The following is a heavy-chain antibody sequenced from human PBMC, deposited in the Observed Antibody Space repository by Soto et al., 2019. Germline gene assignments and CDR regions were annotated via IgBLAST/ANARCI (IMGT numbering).Heavy chain of an antibody. J-gene: IGHJ4*02. CDR2: ILQNGET. Sequence: PGGSLRLSCVASGFTLSTYTMSWVRQAPGKGLEWVSAILQNGETYYADSVWGRFTISRDNSNNIVHLQMDSLRAEDTAVYYCARGYTYYYESSGWGYFDYWGQGTLVTVSS. CDR3: ARGYTYYYESSGWGYFDY. V-gene: IGHV3-23*05. CDR1: GFTLSTYT. D-gene: IGHD3-22*01.